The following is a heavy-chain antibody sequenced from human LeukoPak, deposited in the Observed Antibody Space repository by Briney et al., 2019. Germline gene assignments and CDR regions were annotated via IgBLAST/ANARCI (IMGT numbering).Heavy chain of an antibody. V-gene: IGHV1-69*05. Sequence: AASVKVSCKSSGGTFSSYAISWVRQAPGQGLEGMGGIIPIFGTANYAQKFQGRVTITTDESTSTAYMELSSLRSEDTAVYYCARVKYCSSTSCYRWFDPWGKGTLVTVSS. CDR1: GGTFSSYA. J-gene: IGHJ5*02. CDR2: IIPIFGTA. CDR3: ARVKYCSSTSCYRWFDP. D-gene: IGHD2-2*01.